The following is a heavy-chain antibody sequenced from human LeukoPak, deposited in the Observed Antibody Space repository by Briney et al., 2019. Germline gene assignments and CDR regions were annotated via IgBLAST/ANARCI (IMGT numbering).Heavy chain of an antibody. D-gene: IGHD3-3*01. V-gene: IGHV3-23*01. Sequence: PGASLRLSCAASGFTFSSYAMSWVRQAPGKGLEWVSVISGSGGSTYYADSVKGRFTISRDNSKNTLYLQMNSLRAEDTAVYYCAKDLRFFTNWFDPWGQGTLVTVSS. CDR3: AKDLRFFTNWFDP. CDR2: ISGSGGST. J-gene: IGHJ5*02. CDR1: GFTFSSYA.